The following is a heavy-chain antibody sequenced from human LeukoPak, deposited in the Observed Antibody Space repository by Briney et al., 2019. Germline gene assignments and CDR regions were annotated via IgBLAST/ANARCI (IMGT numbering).Heavy chain of an antibody. CDR2: IYYIGST. CDR1: GGSINSGGYY. J-gene: IGHJ4*02. V-gene: IGHV4-31*03. D-gene: IGHD5-18*01. CDR3: ARVKWNTDMSWGFDY. Sequence: SQTLSLTCTVSGGSINSGGYYWSWIRQHPGKGLEWIGNIYYIGSTYYNPSLKSRLTISVDTSKNQFSLKLTSVTAADTAVYFCARVKWNTDMSWGFDYWGQGTLVTVSP.